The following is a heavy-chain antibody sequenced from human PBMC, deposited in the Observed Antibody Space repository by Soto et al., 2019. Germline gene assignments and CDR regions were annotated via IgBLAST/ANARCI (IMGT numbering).Heavy chain of an antibody. J-gene: IGHJ3*02. V-gene: IGHV4-4*02. D-gene: IGHD3-3*02. Sequence: QVQLQESGPGRVKPSGTLSLTCAVSGGSISSSNWWRWVRQPPGKGVERIGEMYRSGSTNYNPSLTSRVTISVDKSKNQFSLKLSSVTAADTAVYYCARVLGNDAFDIWGQGTMVTVSS. CDR1: GGSISSSNW. CDR3: ARVLGNDAFDI. CDR2: MYRSGST.